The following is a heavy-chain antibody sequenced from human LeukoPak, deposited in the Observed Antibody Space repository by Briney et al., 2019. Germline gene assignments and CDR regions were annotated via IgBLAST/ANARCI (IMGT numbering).Heavy chain of an antibody. CDR1: GFTFSSYG. J-gene: IGHJ4*02. CDR2: IWYDGSNK. Sequence: GRSLRLSCAASGFTFSSYGMHWVRQAPGKGLEWVAVIWYDGSNKYYADSVKGRFTISRDNSKNTLYLQMNSLRAEDTAVYYCAREYYDSSGYQPYYFDYWGQGTLVTVSS. D-gene: IGHD3-22*01. V-gene: IGHV3-33*01. CDR3: AREYYDSSGYQPYYFDY.